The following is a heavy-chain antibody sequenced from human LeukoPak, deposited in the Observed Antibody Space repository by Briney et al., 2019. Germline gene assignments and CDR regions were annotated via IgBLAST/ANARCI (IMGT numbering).Heavy chain of an antibody. CDR2: ISTSSTFI. CDR3: ARADCSSSTCYLRSSWFDP. V-gene: IGHV3-21*01. D-gene: IGHD2/OR15-2a*01. CDR1: GFSLSGYD. J-gene: IGHJ5*02. Sequence: PGGSLRLSCAASGFSLSGYDMNWVRQAPGKGLEWVSSISTSSTFIYYTYSVKGRFTISRDNAKNSLYLQMNSLSAEDTAVYYCARADCSSSTCYLRSSWFDPWGQGTLVTVSS.